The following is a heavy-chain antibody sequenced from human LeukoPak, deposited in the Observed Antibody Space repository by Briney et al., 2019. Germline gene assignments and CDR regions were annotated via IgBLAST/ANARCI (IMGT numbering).Heavy chain of an antibody. CDR3: AGSPLGYCSSTSCYENWFDP. D-gene: IGHD2-2*01. CDR2: IYHSGST. V-gene: IGHV4-30-2*01. J-gene: IGHJ5*02. CDR1: GGSISSGGYS. Sequence: SETLSLSCAVSGGSISSGGYSWSWIRPPPGKGLEWIGYIYHSGSTYYNPSLKSRVTISVDRSKNQFSLKLSSVTAADTAVYYCAGSPLGYCSSTSCYENWFDPWGQGTLVTVSS.